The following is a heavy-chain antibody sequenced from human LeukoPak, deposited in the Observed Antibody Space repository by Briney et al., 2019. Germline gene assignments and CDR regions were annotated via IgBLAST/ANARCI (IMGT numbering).Heavy chain of an antibody. CDR1: GASFNSDDQY. J-gene: IGHJ4*02. D-gene: IGHD3-22*01. CDR2: IHPSGML. Sequence: KTSETLSLTCTVSGASFNSDDQYWNWIRQSPGKGLEWIGSIHPSGMLYNNPSLESRVTMSRDTSKNQFSLNLNSVTAADTAVYFCSRGLDSRKLGYWGQGVLVTVSS. V-gene: IGHV4-31*03. CDR3: SRGLDSRKLGY.